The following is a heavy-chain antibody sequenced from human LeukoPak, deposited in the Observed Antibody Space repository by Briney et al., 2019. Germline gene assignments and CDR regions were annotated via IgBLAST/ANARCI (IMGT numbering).Heavy chain of an antibody. V-gene: IGHV3-23*01. Sequence: PGGSLRLSCAASGFTFSSYSMNWVRQAPGKGLEWVSAISGGGGSTYYADSVKGRFTISRDNSKNTLYLQMNSLRAEDTAVYYCAKDRNYYDSSGYYYGDYWGQGTLVTVSS. CDR1: GFTFSSYS. D-gene: IGHD3-22*01. CDR3: AKDRNYYDSSGYYYGDY. CDR2: ISGGGGST. J-gene: IGHJ4*02.